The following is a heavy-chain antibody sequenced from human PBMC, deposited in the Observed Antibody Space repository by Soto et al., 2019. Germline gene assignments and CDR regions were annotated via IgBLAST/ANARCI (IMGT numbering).Heavy chain of an antibody. J-gene: IGHJ4*02. CDR1: GFTFSSYS. CDR3: ARGRGDYYDSSGYCYFDY. V-gene: IGHV3-48*02. Sequence: GGSLRLSCAASGFTFSSYSMNWVRQAPGKGLEWVSYISSSSSTIYYADSVKGRFTISRDNAKNSLYLQMNSLRDEDKAVYYCARGRGDYYDSSGYCYFDYWGQGTLVTVSS. CDR2: ISSSSSTI. D-gene: IGHD3-22*01.